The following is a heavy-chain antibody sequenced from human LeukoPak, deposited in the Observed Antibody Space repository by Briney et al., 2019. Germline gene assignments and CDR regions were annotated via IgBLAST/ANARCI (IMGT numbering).Heavy chain of an antibody. Sequence: GGSLRLSCAVSGFTFSNHGMHWVRQAPGKGLEWVAVISYDGSNKYYADCVKGRVTISRDNSKNTLYLQMNSLRAEDTAVYFCARGARLTMVRGVIRYYYMDVWGKGTTVTISS. V-gene: IGHV3-30*03. J-gene: IGHJ6*03. CDR1: GFTFSNHG. D-gene: IGHD3-10*01. CDR3: ARGARLTMVRGVIRYYYMDV. CDR2: ISYDGSNK.